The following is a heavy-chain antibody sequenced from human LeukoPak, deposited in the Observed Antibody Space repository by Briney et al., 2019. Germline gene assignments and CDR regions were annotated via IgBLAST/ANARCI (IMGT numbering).Heavy chain of an antibody. J-gene: IGHJ3*01. CDR1: GFTFSIYA. CDR2: ISGRSSST. Sequence: GGSLRLSRAASGFTFSIYAMTWVRQAPGKGLEWVSAISGRSSSTYYADSVKGRFTISRDGSKNTLYLQMNSLRAEDTAVYYCTKRPGTSVAGAFDVWGQGTMVTVSS. CDR3: TKRPGTSVAGAFDV. V-gene: IGHV3-23*01.